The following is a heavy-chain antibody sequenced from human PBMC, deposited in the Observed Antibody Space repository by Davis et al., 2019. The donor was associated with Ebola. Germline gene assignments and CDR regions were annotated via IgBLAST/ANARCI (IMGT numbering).Heavy chain of an antibody. Sequence: PGGSLRLSCAASGFTFSSYSMNWVRQAPGKGLEWVSSISSSSSYIYYADSVKGRFTISRDNAKNSLYLQMNSLRAEDTAVYYCARDLGSGWYWGFDCWGQGTLVTVSS. CDR1: GFTFSSYS. V-gene: IGHV3-21*01. CDR2: ISSSSSYI. J-gene: IGHJ4*02. D-gene: IGHD6-19*01. CDR3: ARDLGSGWYWGFDC.